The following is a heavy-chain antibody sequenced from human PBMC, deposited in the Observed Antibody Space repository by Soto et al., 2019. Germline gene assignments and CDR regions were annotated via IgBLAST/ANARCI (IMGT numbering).Heavy chain of an antibody. CDR2: ISWNSGSI. J-gene: IGHJ5*02. CDR1: GFTFDDYA. CDR3: AKVGRLTGTWNWFDP. D-gene: IGHD1-20*01. V-gene: IGHV3-9*01. Sequence: EVQLVESGGGLVQPGRSLRLSCAASGFTFDDYAMHWVRQAPGKGLEWVSGISWNSGSIGYADSVKGRFTISRDNAKNSLYLQMNSLRAEDTALYYCAKVGRLTGTWNWFDPWGQGTLVTVSS.